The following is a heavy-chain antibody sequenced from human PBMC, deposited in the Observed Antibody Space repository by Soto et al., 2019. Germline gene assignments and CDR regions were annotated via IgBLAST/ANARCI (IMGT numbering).Heavy chain of an antibody. D-gene: IGHD2-2*01. J-gene: IGHJ5*02. CDR2: IIPIFGTA. Sequence: QVQLVQSGAEVKKPGSSVKVSCKASGGTFSSYAISWVRQAPGQGLEWMGGIIPIFGTANYAQKFQGRVTISADESPGPAYMGLSSLRSEDPAVVYWARGGGKSTSRNWFDPWGQGTLVTVSS. CDR3: ARGGGKSTSRNWFDP. V-gene: IGHV1-69*01. CDR1: GGTFSSYA.